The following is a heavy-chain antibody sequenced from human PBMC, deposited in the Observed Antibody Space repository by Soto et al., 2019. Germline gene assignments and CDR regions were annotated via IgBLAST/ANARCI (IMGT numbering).Heavy chain of an antibody. V-gene: IGHV3-30*18. CDR3: AKGRAARGPGLYYFDY. CDR1: GFTFSSYG. Sequence: GGPLRLSCAASGFTFSSYGMHWVRQAPGKGLEWVAVISYDGSNKYYADSVKGRFTISRDNSKNTLYLQMNSLRAEDTAVYYCAKGRAARGPGLYYFDYWGQGTLVTVSS. CDR2: ISYDGSNK. J-gene: IGHJ4*02. D-gene: IGHD3-16*01.